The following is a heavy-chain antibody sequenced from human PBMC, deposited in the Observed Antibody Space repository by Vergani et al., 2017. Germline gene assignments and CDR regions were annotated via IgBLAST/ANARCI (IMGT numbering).Heavy chain of an antibody. D-gene: IGHD2-15*01. V-gene: IGHV3-30*02. Sequence: VQLVESGGGLVQPGGSLRLSCAASGFTFSSYWMSWVRQAPGKGLEWVAFIRYDGSNKYYADSVKGRFTISRDNSKNTLYLQMNSLRAEDTAVYYCARAGPRICVTGGSCYGRDAFDIWGQGTMVTVSS. CDR3: ARAGPRICVTGGSCYGRDAFDI. CDR1: GFTFSSYW. CDR2: IRYDGSNK. J-gene: IGHJ3*02.